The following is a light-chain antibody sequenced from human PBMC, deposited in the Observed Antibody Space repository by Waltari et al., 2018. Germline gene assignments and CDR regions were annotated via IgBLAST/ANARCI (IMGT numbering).Light chain of an antibody. Sequence: DIQMTQSPSSLSASVGDRVTITCQASQGISNWLAWYQQKLGKAPRLFISATSNLQSGVPSRFSGSGSGTEFTLTISSLQPEDFATYYCQQHNSYPPTFGQGTGVEI. J-gene: IGKJ1*01. CDR2: ATS. CDR1: QGISNW. CDR3: QQHNSYPPT. V-gene: IGKV1-12*01.